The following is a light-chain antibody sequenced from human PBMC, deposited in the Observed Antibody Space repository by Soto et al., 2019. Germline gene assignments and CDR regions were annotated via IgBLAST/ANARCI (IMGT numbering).Light chain of an antibody. CDR1: QSISRY. CDR2: AAS. CDR3: QQSYSSPGT. Sequence: DIQMTQSPSSLSASVGDRVTITCRASQSISRYLNWYQLKPGKAPKLLIYAASSLQSGVPSRFTGSGSGTDFTLTISSLQPEDIATYYCQQSYSSPGTFGRGNKVEIK. V-gene: IGKV1-39*01. J-gene: IGKJ1*01.